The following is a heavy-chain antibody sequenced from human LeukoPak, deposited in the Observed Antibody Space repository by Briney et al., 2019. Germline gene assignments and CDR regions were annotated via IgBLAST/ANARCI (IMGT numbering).Heavy chain of an antibody. Sequence: PGGSLRLSCAASGFSFSSYSMNWVRQAPGKGLGWVSQISSSSSTIYYADAVKGRFTISRDNAKNSLFLQMNSLREEDTAVYYCARDGYNYGSPSFNYWGQGTLVTVSS. CDR3: ARDGYNYGSPSFNY. CDR2: ISSSSSTI. J-gene: IGHJ4*02. V-gene: IGHV3-48*02. CDR1: GFSFSSYS. D-gene: IGHD5-18*01.